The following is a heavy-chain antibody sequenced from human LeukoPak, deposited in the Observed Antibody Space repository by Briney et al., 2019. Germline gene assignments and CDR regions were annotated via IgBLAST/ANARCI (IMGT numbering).Heavy chain of an antibody. CDR3: ARGSERCSSTSCPNKPFDY. D-gene: IGHD2-2*01. V-gene: IGHV1-2*02. CDR1: GYTFSDYY. CDR2: INSNSDGT. Sequence: ASVKVSCKASGYTFSDYYMHWVRQAPGQGLEWMGWINSNSDGTKYEQKFQGRVTMTRDTSISTVYMELSRLRFDDTAVYYCARGSERCSSTSCPNKPFDYWGQGTLVTVSS. J-gene: IGHJ4*02.